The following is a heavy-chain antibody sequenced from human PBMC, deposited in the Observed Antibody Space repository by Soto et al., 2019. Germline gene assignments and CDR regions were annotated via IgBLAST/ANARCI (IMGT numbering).Heavy chain of an antibody. D-gene: IGHD3-22*01. CDR3: AREVYYYDSSGHVPFDP. J-gene: IGHJ5*02. V-gene: IGHV1-69*13. CDR1: GGTFSSYA. Sequence: SVKVSCKASGGTFSSYAISWVRQAPGQGLEWMGGIIPIFGTANYAQKFQGRVTITADESTSTAYMELSSLRSEDTAVYYCAREVYYYDSSGHVPFDPWGQGTLVTVSS. CDR2: IIPIFGTA.